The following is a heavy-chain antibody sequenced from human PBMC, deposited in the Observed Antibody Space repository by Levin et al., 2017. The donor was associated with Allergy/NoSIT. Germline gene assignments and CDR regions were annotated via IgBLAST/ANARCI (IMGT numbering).Heavy chain of an antibody. Sequence: RREGMHWVGQGPGKGLEWVAVIWYDGSNKYYADSVKGRFTISRDNSKNTLYLQMNSLRAEDTAVYYCASSSVTMVRGVPLDYWGQGTLVTVSS. CDR2: IWYDGSNK. CDR1: RREG. J-gene: IGHJ4*02. D-gene: IGHD3-10*01. CDR3: ASSSVTMVRGVPLDY. V-gene: IGHV3-33*01.